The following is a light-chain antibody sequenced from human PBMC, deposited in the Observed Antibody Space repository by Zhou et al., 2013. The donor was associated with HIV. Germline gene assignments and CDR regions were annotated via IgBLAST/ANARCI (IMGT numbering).Light chain of an antibody. Sequence: ETVMTQSPDTLSVSPGESATLSCRASQSVSNAFLAWYQHRPGLPPRLLISGTSTRATGIPDRFSGGGSGTHFTLTITRLEPEDFAVYYCQQFSASTWTFGQGTKVETK. CDR2: GTS. CDR1: QSVSNAF. V-gene: IGKV3-20*01. CDR3: QQFSASTWT. J-gene: IGKJ1*01.